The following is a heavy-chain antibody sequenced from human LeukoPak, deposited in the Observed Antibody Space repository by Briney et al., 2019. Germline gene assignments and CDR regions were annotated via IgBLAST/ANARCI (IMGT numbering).Heavy chain of an antibody. CDR2: IGGHGGST. V-gene: IGHV3-43*02. Sequence: PGGSLRLSCAASGFTFDAYAMYWVRQAPGKGLECVSLIGGHGGSTYYADSVKGRFTISRDNSKNSLYLQMNSLRTEDTALYYCAKEHSASGSVDYWGRGTLVTVSS. CDR3: AKEHSASGSVDY. J-gene: IGHJ4*02. CDR1: GFTFDAYA. D-gene: IGHD1-26*01.